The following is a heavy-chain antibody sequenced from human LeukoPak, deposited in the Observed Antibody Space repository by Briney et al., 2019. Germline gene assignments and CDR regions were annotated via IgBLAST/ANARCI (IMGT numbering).Heavy chain of an antibody. D-gene: IGHD2-15*01. CDR2: INHNGNVN. V-gene: IGHV3-7*03. Sequence: GGSLRLSCAASGFTFSRSDMNWARQAPGKGLEWVASINHNGNVNYYVDSVKGRFTISRDNAKNSLYLQMSNLRAEDTAVYYCARDRYCSGGSCLSFDYWGQGTLVTVSS. CDR1: GFTFSRSD. CDR3: ARDRYCSGGSCLSFDY. J-gene: IGHJ4*02.